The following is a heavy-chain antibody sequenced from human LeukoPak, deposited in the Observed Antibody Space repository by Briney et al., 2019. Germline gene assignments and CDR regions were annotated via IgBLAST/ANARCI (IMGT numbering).Heavy chain of an antibody. J-gene: IGHJ4*02. Sequence: GGSLRLSCAASEFTFDNYAMSWVRQAPGKGLEWVSVIYSGGSTYYADSVKGRFTISRDNSKNTLYLQMNSLRAEDTAVYYCAKTTMIKYWGQGTLVTVSS. CDR3: AKTTMIKY. CDR2: IYSGGST. D-gene: IGHD3-22*01. V-gene: IGHV3-23*03. CDR1: EFTFDNYA.